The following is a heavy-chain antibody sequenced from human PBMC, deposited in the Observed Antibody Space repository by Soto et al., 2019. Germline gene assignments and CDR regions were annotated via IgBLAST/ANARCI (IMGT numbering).Heavy chain of an antibody. CDR2: IDPSDSYT. J-gene: IGHJ4*02. CDR3: ARLPRDSRSWYSQGTGDYYFDD. V-gene: IGHV5-10-1*01. D-gene: IGHD6-13*01. Sequence: GESLNLSCNGSGYSFTSYWINWVRQLPGKGLEWMGRIDPSDSYTNYSPSFQGHVTISADKSISTAYLQWSSLKASDTAMYYCARLPRDSRSWYSQGTGDYYFDDWGQGTLVTVSS. CDR1: GYSFTSYW.